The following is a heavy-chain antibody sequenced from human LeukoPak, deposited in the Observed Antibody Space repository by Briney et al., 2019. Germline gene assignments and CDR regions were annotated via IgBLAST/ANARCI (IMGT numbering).Heavy chain of an antibody. CDR3: ARGMDIVVVVAAIAPAFDI. Sequence: ASVKVSRKASGGTFSSYAISWVRQAPGQGLEWMGGIIPIFGTANYAQKFQGRVTITADESTSTAYMELSSLGSEDTAVYYCARGMDIVVVVAAIAPAFDIWGQGTMVTVSS. J-gene: IGHJ3*02. D-gene: IGHD2-15*01. CDR2: IIPIFGTA. V-gene: IGHV1-69*13. CDR1: GGTFSSYA.